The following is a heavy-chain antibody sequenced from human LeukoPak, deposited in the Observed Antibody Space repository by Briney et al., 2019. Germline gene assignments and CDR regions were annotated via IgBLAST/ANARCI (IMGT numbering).Heavy chain of an antibody. CDR3: ARDDNPSAAGDDAFDI. V-gene: IGHV1-69*13. Sequence: SVKVSCKASGGTFSSYAISWVRQAPGQGLEWMGGIIPIFGTANYAQKFQGRVTITADESTSTAYMELSSLRSEDTAVYYCARDDNPSAAGDDAFDIWGQGTMVTVSS. D-gene: IGHD6-13*01. J-gene: IGHJ3*02. CDR1: GGTFSSYA. CDR2: IIPIFGTA.